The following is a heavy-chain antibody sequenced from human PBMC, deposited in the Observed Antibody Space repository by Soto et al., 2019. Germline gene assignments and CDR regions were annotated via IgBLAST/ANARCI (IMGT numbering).Heavy chain of an antibody. CDR3: ATNGDYYDGSGPKYCPR. J-gene: IGHJ1*01. Sequence: QVQLQESGPGLVKPSQTLSLTCTVSGGSISTGGHYGSWIRQHPGNGLACIGYIYYSGSTYYNLALKTRVTIATDTSKNQFSLKRSSVTAADTAVYYCATNGDYYDGSGPKYCPRWGQGTLVTVSS. D-gene: IGHD3-22*01. CDR2: IYYSGST. V-gene: IGHV4-31*03. CDR1: GGSISTGGHY.